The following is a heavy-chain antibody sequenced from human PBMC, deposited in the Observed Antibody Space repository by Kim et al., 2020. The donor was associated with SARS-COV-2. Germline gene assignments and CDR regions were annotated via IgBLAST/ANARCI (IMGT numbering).Heavy chain of an antibody. J-gene: IGHJ4*02. CDR3: ARDPENSGSYRFDY. Sequence: AGSVKGRFTISRDNAKNSLYLHMNSLRDEDTAVYYWARDPENSGSYRFDYWGQGTLVTVSS. D-gene: IGHD1-26*01. V-gene: IGHV3-48*02.